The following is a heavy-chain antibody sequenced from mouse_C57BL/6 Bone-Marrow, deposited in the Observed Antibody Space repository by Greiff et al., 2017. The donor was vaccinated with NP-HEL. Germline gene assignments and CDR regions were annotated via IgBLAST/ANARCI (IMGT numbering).Heavy chain of an antibody. CDR1: GYTFTKYT. CDR2: FYPGSGSI. J-gene: IGHJ2*01. Sequence: QVQLQQSGAELVKPGASVKLSCKASGYTFTKYTIHWVKQRSGQGLEWIGWFYPGSGSIKYNEKFKDKATLTADKSSSTVYMELSRLTSEDSAVYFCARHEGRRLMVTTPYFDYWGQGTTLTVSS. D-gene: IGHD2-2*01. V-gene: IGHV1-62-2*01. CDR3: ARHEGRRLMVTTPYFDY.